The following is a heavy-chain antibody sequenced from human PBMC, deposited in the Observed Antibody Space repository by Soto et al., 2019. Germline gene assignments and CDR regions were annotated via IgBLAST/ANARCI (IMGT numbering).Heavy chain of an antibody. V-gene: IGHV1-2*02. D-gene: IGHD6-19*01. CDR2: INPNSGGT. J-gene: IGHJ6*02. Sequence: GASVKVSCKASGYTFTGYYMHWVRQAPGQGLEWMGWINPNSGGTNYAQKFQGRVTMTRDTSISTAYMELSRLRSDDTAVYYCARGGYSSGWYRFFYYYGMDVWGQGTTVTVSS. CDR1: GYTFTGYY. CDR3: ARGGYSSGWYRFFYYYGMDV.